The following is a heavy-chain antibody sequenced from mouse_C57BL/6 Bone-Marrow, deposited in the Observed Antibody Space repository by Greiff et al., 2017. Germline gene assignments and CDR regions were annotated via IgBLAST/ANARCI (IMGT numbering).Heavy chain of an antibody. D-gene: IGHD3-2*02. CDR3: ARQLRLRGFAY. J-gene: IGHJ3*01. CDR1: GYTFTSYW. CDR2: IDPSDSYT. Sequence: VQLQQPGAELVKPGASVKLSCKASGYTFTSYWMQWVKQRPGQGLEWIGEIDPSDSYTNYNQKFKGKATFTVDTSSSSSYMQLSSLTSEDSAVYYCARQLRLRGFAYWGQGTLVTVSA. V-gene: IGHV1-50*01.